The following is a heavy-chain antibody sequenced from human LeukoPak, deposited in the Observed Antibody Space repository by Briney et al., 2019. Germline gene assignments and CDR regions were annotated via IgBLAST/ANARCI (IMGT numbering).Heavy chain of an antibody. V-gene: IGHV3-23*01. J-gene: IGHJ4*02. CDR2: ISASGGTT. CDR3: ARGYRYFDW. CDR1: GFTFSTYA. D-gene: IGHD3-9*01. Sequence: GGSLRLSCAASGFTFSTYAMSWVRRAPGKGLEWVSLISASGGTTYYAESVKGRFTISRDNSKNTMFVQMNSLRAEDTAVYYCARGYRYFDWWGQGTLVTVYS.